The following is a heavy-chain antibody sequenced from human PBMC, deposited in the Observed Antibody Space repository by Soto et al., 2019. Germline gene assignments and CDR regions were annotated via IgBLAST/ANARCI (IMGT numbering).Heavy chain of an antibody. CDR2: ISGYSGNT. CDR3: ATGGGALDI. Sequence: QVQLVQSGVEVKKPGATVKVSCKASGNIVSNYGINWVRQAPGQGLEWLGCISGYSGNTHYSQKVQGRVHMTTDTSTTTAYMELRRLTSDDTALYYCATGGGALDIWGQGTMVTVSS. D-gene: IGHD3-16*01. CDR1: GNIVSNYG. V-gene: IGHV1-18*01. J-gene: IGHJ3*02.